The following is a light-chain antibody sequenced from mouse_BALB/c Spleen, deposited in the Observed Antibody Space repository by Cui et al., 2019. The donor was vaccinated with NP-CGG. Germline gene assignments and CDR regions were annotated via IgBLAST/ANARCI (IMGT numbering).Light chain of an antibody. CDR3: ALWYSNHWV. CDR1: TSAVKPSNY. CDR2: GTN. J-gene: IGLJ1*01. V-gene: IGLV1*01. Sequence: QPVVPQESALTTSSGETVTLTCRSSTSAVKPSNYANWVQEKPYQLFTGLIGGTNNRAPGVPARFSGSLIGDKAALTSTGTQTEDEAIYFCALWYSNHWVFGGGTKLTVL.